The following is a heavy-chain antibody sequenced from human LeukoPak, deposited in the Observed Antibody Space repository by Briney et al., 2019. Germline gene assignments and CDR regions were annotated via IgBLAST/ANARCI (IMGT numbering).Heavy chain of an antibody. J-gene: IGHJ4*02. CDR3: AREGRIAALYYFDY. D-gene: IGHD6-6*01. V-gene: IGHV3-7*03. CDR2: IKRDGSEK. CDR1: GFTFSSYW. Sequence: PGGSLRLSCAASGFTFSSYWMSWVRQAPGKGLEWVANIKRDGSEKYYVDSVKGRFTISRDNAKNSLYLQMNSLRAEDTAVYYCAREGRIAALYYFDYWGQGTLVTVSS.